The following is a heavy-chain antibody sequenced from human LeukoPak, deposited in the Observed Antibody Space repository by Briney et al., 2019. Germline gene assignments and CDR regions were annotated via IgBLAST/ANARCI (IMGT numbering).Heavy chain of an antibody. CDR1: GGSFSGYY. D-gene: IGHD2-2*01. J-gene: IGHJ4*02. CDR2: INHSGST. CDR3: ASRKYQWYFDY. V-gene: IGHV4-34*01. Sequence: SETLSLTCAVYGGSFSGYYWSWIRQPPGKGLEWIGEINHSGSTNYNPSLKSRVTISVDTSKNQSSLKLSSVTAADTAVYYCASRKYQWYFDYWGQGTLVTVSS.